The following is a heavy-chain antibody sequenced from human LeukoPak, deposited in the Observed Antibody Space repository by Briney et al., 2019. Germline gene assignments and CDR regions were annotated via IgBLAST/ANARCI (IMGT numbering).Heavy chain of an antibody. D-gene: IGHD6-13*01. J-gene: IGHJ4*02. CDR2: IYSGGST. Sequence: GGSLRLSCAASGFTVSSNYMSWVRQAPGKGLEWVSVIYSGGSTYYADSAKGRFTISRDNSKNTLYLQMNSLRAEDTAVYYCARVGIAAAGAVDYWGQGTLVTVSS. CDR1: GFTVSSNY. V-gene: IGHV3-53*01. CDR3: ARVGIAAAGAVDY.